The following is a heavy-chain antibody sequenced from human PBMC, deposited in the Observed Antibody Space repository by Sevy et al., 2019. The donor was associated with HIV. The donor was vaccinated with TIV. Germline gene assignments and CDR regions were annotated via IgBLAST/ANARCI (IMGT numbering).Heavy chain of an antibody. CDR2: IYSGGST. D-gene: IGHD1-26*01. CDR1: GFTVSRNY. V-gene: IGHV3-53*01. CDR3: ARERIVGATWGGFDY. Sequence: GGSLRLSCAASGFTVSRNYMSWVRQAPGKGLEWVSVIYSGGSTYYADSVKGRFTISRDNSKNTIYLQMNSLRAEDTAVYYCARERIVGATWGGFDYWGQGTLVTVSS. J-gene: IGHJ4*02.